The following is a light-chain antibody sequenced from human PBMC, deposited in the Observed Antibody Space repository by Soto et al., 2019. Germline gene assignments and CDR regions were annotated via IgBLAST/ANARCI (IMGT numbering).Light chain of an antibody. J-gene: IGKJ4*01. CDR2: SAS. V-gene: IGKV3-20*01. CDR3: QQYGSSPALT. CDR1: QSVSSSY. Sequence: EIVLTQSPGTPSLSPGERATLSCRASQSVSSSYLAWYQQKPGQSPRLLIYSASSRATGIPDRFSGSGSGTDFTLTISRLEPEDFAVYYCQQYGSSPALTFGGGSKVEIK.